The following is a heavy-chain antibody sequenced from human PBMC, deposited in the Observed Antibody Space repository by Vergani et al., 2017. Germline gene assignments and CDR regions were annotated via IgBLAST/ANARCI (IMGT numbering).Heavy chain of an antibody. CDR3: ATKSCGTPGCQMGYFRE. Sequence: QVHLVESGGGVVQPGRSLRLSCVVSGFTSSYYGMHWVRQAPGKGLEWVAVISYDGTQKYYADSVKGRFTISRDNSKSTLYLQMNSLRTEETAVYYCATKSCGTPGCQMGYFREWGQGTLVTVSS. J-gene: IGHJ1*01. V-gene: IGHV3-30*03. CDR1: GFTSSYYG. D-gene: IGHD1-1*01. CDR2: ISYDGTQK.